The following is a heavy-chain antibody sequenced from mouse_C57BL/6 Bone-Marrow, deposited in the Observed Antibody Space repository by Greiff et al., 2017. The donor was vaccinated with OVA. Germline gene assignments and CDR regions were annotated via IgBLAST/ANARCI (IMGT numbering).Heavy chain of an antibody. D-gene: IGHD2-3*01. CDR1: GYTFTDYN. V-gene: IGHV1-22*01. Sequence: DVQLQESGPELVKPGASVKMSCKASGYTFTDYNMHWVKQSHGKSLEWIGYINPNNGGTSYNQKFKGKATLTVNKSSSTAYMELRSLTSEDSAVYYVEREGWLLNYDCAMDYWGQGKSVTVTA. CDR2: INPNNGGT. J-gene: IGHJ4*01. CDR3: EREGWLLNYDCAMDY.